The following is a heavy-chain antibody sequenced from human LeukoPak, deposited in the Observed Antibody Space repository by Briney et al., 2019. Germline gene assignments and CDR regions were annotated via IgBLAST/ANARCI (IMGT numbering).Heavy chain of an antibody. J-gene: IGHJ4*02. CDR3: ARSLRVAVAASY. V-gene: IGHV3-74*01. Sequence: PGGSLRLSCAASGFTFSTYWMHWVRQAPGKGLVWVSRINTDGSTTTYADSVKGRFTISRDNAKNTLYLQMNSLTAEDTAIYYCARSLRVAVAASYWGQGTLVTVSS. D-gene: IGHD6-19*01. CDR2: INTDGSTT. CDR1: GFTFSTYW.